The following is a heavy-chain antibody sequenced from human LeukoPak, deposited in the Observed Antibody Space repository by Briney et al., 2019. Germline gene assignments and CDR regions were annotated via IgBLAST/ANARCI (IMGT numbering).Heavy chain of an antibody. CDR1: GFTFDDYA. D-gene: IGHD2/OR15-2a*01. V-gene: IGHV3-66*01. CDR3: ARDSGRGNSHPY. Sequence: GGSLRLSCAASGFTFDDYAMHWVRQAPGKGLEWVSVMYSGGTTFYVDSVKGRFIISRDNSKNTLYLQMNSLRVEDTAVYYCARDSGRGNSHPYWGQGTLVTVSS. J-gene: IGHJ4*02. CDR2: MYSGGTT.